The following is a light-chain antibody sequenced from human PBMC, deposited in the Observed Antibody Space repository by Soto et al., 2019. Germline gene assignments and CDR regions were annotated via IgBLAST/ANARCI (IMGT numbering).Light chain of an antibody. CDR2: DSS. Sequence: EIVLTQSPATLSSSPGERAALSCRASQSVNSYLAWYQQKPGQAPRLLIYDSSNRATGIPARFSGSGSGTDFTLTITSLEPEDSAVYCYQQRNNWHLTFGPGTKVDIK. CDR1: QSVNSY. V-gene: IGKV3-11*01. J-gene: IGKJ3*01. CDR3: QQRNNWHLT.